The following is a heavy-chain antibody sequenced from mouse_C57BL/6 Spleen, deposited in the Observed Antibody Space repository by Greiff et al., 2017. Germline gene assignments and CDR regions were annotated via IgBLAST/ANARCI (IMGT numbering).Heavy chain of an antibody. V-gene: IGHV1-54*01. J-gene: IGHJ4*01. D-gene: IGHD1-1*01. CDR1: GYAFTNYL. Sequence: QVQLQQSGAELVRPGTSVKVSCKASGYAFTNYLIEWVKQRPGQGLEWIGVINPGSGGTNYNEKFKGKATLTVDKSSSTAYMQLSSLTSEDSAVYFCARSLTTVYAMDYWGQGTSVTVSS. CDR2: INPGSGGT. CDR3: ARSLTTVYAMDY.